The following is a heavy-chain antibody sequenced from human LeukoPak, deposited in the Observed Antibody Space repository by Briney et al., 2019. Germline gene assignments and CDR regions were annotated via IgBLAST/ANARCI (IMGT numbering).Heavy chain of an antibody. Sequence: TSETLSLTCTVSGGSISSYYWSWIRQPAGKGLEWIGRIYSSGSTNYNPSLKSRVTISLDTSKNQFSLKLSSVTAADTAVYYCARASRLWFGELHLDYWGQGTLVTVSS. V-gene: IGHV4-4*07. CDR3: ARASRLWFGELHLDY. J-gene: IGHJ4*02. CDR2: IYSSGST. D-gene: IGHD3-10*01. CDR1: GGSISSYY.